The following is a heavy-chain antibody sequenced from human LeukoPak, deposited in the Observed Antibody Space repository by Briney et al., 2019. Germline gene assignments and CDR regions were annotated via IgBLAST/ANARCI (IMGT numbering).Heavy chain of an antibody. D-gene: IGHD6-19*01. J-gene: IGHJ6*02. CDR2: IYYSGTT. CDR3: ARGGASPPGYSSGWYGSYYYGMDV. Sequence: SETLSLTCTVSGGSISSNYWSWIRQPPGKGLEWIGYIYYSGTTNYNPSLKSRVTISVDTSKTQFSLKLSSVTAADTAVYYCARGGASPPGYSSGWYGSYYYGMDVWGQGTTVTVSS. V-gene: IGHV4-59*12. CDR1: GGSISSNY.